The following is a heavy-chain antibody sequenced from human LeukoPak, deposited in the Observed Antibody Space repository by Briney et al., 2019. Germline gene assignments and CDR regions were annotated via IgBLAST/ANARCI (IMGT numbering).Heavy chain of an antibody. V-gene: IGHV3-11*01. Sequence: GGSLRLSCAASGFTFSDYYMSWIRQAPGKGLEWVSYISSSGSTIYYADSVKGRFTISRDNAKNSLYLQMNSLRAEDTAVYYCARTLTYGDYPLDAFDIWGQGTMVTVSS. D-gene: IGHD4-17*01. CDR2: ISSSGSTI. CDR3: ARTLTYGDYPLDAFDI. J-gene: IGHJ3*02. CDR1: GFTFSDYY.